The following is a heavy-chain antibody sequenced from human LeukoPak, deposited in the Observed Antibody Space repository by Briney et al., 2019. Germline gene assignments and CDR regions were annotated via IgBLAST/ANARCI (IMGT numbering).Heavy chain of an antibody. J-gene: IGHJ4*02. Sequence: KPSETLSLTCTVSGGSISSYYWSWIRQPPGKGLEWIGYIYYSGSTNYNPSLKSRLTISVDAPKNQFSLKLSSVTATDTAVYYCASLTTVTQGYFDSWGQGTLVTVSS. D-gene: IGHD4-17*01. V-gene: IGHV4-59*08. CDR2: IYYSGST. CDR1: GGSISSYY. CDR3: ASLTTVTQGYFDS.